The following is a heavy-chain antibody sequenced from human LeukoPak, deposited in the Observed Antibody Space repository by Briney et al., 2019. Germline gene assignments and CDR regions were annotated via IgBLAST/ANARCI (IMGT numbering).Heavy chain of an antibody. D-gene: IGHD2/OR15-2a*01. CDR2: IYTSGST. Sequence: SETLSFTCTVSGGTISSYYWSWIRQPAGKELEWIGRIYTSGSTNYNPSLKSRVTMSVDTSENQLSLKLSSVTAADTAVYYCARVYAGYYYYMDVWGKGTTVTVSS. CDR3: ARVYAGYYYYMDV. CDR1: GGTISSYY. J-gene: IGHJ6*03. V-gene: IGHV4-4*07.